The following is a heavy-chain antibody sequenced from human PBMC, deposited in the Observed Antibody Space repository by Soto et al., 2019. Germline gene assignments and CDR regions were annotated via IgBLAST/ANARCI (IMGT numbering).Heavy chain of an antibody. Sequence: SETLSLTCTVSGGSISSGGYYWSWIRQHPGKGLEWIGYIYYSGSTYYNPSLKSRVTISVDTSKNQFSLKLSSVTAADTAVYYCARDREYQLGHWFDPWGQGTLVTVSS. J-gene: IGHJ5*02. CDR1: GGSISSGGYY. D-gene: IGHD2-2*01. CDR3: ARDREYQLGHWFDP. V-gene: IGHV4-31*03. CDR2: IYYSGST.